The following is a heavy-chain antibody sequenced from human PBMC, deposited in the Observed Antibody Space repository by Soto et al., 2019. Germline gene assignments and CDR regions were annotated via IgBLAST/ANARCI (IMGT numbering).Heavy chain of an antibody. J-gene: IGHJ4*02. Sequence: EVQLWESGGGLVQPGGSLRLSCTASGLPHSSFAMMWVRQAPGKGLECVSGIYGSGGGIQYADSVKGRFTISRDNSKNTVYLQMTDLSADDTAVYYCAKDAVYNDGLWLMDHWGQGTQVTVSS. CDR2: IYGSGGGI. D-gene: IGHD2-21*01. V-gene: IGHV3-23*01. CDR3: AKDAVYNDGLWLMDH. CDR1: GLPHSSFA.